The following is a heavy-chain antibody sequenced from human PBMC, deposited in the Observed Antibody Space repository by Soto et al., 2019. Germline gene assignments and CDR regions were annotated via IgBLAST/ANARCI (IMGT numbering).Heavy chain of an antibody. CDR3: ARIDRPYYYYGMDV. J-gene: IGHJ6*02. Sequence: ASVKVSCKASGXTFTSYAMHWVRQAPGQRLEWMGWINAGNGNTKYSQKFQGRVTITRDTSASTAYMERSSLRSEERVVFYWARIDRPYYYYGMDVWGQGTTVPVSS. CDR2: INAGNGNT. D-gene: IGHD2-21*01. V-gene: IGHV1-3*01. CDR1: GXTFTSYA.